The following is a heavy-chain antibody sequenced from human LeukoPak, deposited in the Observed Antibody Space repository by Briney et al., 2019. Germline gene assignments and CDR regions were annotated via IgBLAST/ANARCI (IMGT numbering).Heavy chain of an antibody. Sequence: GGSLRLSCAASGFTFSSYGMHWVRQAPGKGLEWVAVIWYDGSNKYYADSVKGRFTISRDNSKNTLYLQMNSLRAEDTAVYYCARGTRDGYNLIDYWGQGTLVTVSS. J-gene: IGHJ4*02. CDR2: IWYDGSNK. D-gene: IGHD5-24*01. V-gene: IGHV3-33*01. CDR3: ARGTRDGYNLIDY. CDR1: GFTFSSYG.